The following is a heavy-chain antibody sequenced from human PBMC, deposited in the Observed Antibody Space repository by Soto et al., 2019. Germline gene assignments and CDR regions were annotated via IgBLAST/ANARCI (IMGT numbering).Heavy chain of an antibody. CDR3: ARDRSGPQYSSSYSRFFDY. J-gene: IGHJ4*02. Sequence: PSETLSLTCAVYGGSFSGYYWSWIRQPPGKGLEWIGEINHSGSTNYNPSLKSRVTISVDTSKNQFSLKLSSVTAADTAVYYCARDRSGPQYSSSYSRFFDYWGQGTLVTVSS. V-gene: IGHV4-34*01. D-gene: IGHD6-6*01. CDR1: GGSFSGYY. CDR2: INHSGST.